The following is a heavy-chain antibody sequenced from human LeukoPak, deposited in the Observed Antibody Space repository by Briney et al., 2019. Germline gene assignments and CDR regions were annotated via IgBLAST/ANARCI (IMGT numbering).Heavy chain of an antibody. CDR3: ASLIAAAGTGPTPLYYFDY. J-gene: IGHJ4*02. V-gene: IGHV4-39*07. D-gene: IGHD6-13*01. CDR1: GGSISSSPYY. CDR2: IYYSGTT. Sequence: SETLSLTCTVSGGSISSSPYYWGWIRQPPGKGLEWIGSIYYSGTTHYNPSLESRVTISVDTSKNQFSLKLSSVTAADTAVYYCASLIAAAGTGPTPLYYFDYWGQGTLVTVSS.